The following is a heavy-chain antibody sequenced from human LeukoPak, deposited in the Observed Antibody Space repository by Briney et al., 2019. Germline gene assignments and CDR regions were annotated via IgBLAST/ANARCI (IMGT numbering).Heavy chain of an antibody. V-gene: IGHV4-34*01. CDR3: ARHATMVRGAGSASFDY. CDR1: GGSFSGYY. D-gene: IGHD3-10*01. Sequence: PSETLSLTCAVYGGSFSGYYWSWIRQPPGKGLEWIGEIDHSGSTNYNPSLKSRVTISVDTSKNQFSLKLSSVTAADTAVYYCARHATMVRGAGSASFDYWGQGTLVTVSS. J-gene: IGHJ4*02. CDR2: IDHSGST.